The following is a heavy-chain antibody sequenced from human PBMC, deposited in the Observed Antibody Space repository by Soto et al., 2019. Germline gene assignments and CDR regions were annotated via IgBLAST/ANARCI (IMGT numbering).Heavy chain of an antibody. CDR1: GYTFTSYA. D-gene: IGHD3-9*01. J-gene: IGHJ6*02. V-gene: IGHV1-3*01. Sequence: ASVKVSCKASGYTFTSYAMHWVRQASGQRLEWMGWINAGNGNTKYSQKFQGRVTITRDTSASTAYMELSSLGSEDTAVYYCARGGSYDTLTGYPYYGMDVWGQGTTVTVSS. CDR3: ARGGSYDTLTGYPYYGMDV. CDR2: INAGNGNT.